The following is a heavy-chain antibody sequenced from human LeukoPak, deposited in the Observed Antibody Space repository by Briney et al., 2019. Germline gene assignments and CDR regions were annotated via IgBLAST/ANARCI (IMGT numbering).Heavy chain of an antibody. CDR2: INAGNGNT. V-gene: IGHV1-3*01. Sequence: ASVTVSCKASGYTFTSYAMHRVRQAPGQRLEWMGWINAGNGNTKYSQKFQGRVTITRDTSASTAYMELSSLRSEDTAVYYCARSSYYYYGMDVWGQGTTVTVSS. J-gene: IGHJ6*02. CDR3: ARSSYYYYGMDV. CDR1: GYTFTSYA. D-gene: IGHD6-19*01.